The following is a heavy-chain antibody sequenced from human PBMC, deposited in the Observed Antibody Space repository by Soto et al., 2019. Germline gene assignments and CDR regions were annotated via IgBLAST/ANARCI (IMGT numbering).Heavy chain of an antibody. CDR1: GFSFSSYH. Sequence: QVQLVESGGGVVQPGRSLRLSCAASGFSFSSYHMHWVRQAPGKGLEWVAVIWADGSNKYYAYSVKGRFTISRDNSKNTLYLQMNSLRAEDTAVYYCARIGSWALNFDYWGQGTLVPVSS. D-gene: IGHD6-13*01. J-gene: IGHJ4*02. CDR2: IWADGSNK. V-gene: IGHV3-33*01. CDR3: ARIGSWALNFDY.